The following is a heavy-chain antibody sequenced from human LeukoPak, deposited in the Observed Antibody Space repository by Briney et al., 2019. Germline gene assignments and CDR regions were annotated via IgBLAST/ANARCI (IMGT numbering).Heavy chain of an antibody. D-gene: IGHD3-10*01. Sequence: GESLKISCKGSGYSFTSYCIGWVRQMPGKGLEWMGIIYPGDSDTRYSPSFQAQVTISAEKSSSTAYLEWRSLKASDTAMYYCARHPQDEAYYYGSETYAFDIWGQGTMVTVSS. J-gene: IGHJ3*02. CDR3: ARHPQDEAYYYGSETYAFDI. CDR2: IYPGDSDT. CDR1: GYSFTSYC. V-gene: IGHV5-51*01.